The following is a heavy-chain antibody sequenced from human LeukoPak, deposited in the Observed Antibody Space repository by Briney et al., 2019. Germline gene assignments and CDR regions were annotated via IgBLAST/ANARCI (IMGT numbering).Heavy chain of an antibody. CDR1: GDSVSSNSAA. D-gene: IGHD3-22*01. CDR2: TYYRSKWYN. V-gene: IGHV6-1*01. J-gene: IGHJ6*03. Sequence: SQTLSLTCAISGDSVSSNSAAWNWIRQSPSRGLEWLGRTYYRSKWYNDYAVSVKSRITINPDTSKNQFSLQLNSVTPEDTAVYYCARGVLGYYDSSGPYYMDVWGKGTTVTVSS. CDR3: ARGVLGYYDSSGPYYMDV.